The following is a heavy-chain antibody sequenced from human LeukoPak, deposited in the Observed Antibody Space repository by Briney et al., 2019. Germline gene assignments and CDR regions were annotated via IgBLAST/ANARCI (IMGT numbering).Heavy chain of an antibody. CDR1: GGSISSYY. CDR3: ARHISTVTTGSYFDY. V-gene: IGHV4-59*08. CDR2: IYYSGST. D-gene: IGHD4-17*01. Sequence: PSETLSLTCTVSGGSISSYYWGWIRQPPGKGLEWIGYIYYSGSTNYNPSLKSRVTISVDTSKNQFSLKLSSVTAADTAVYYCARHISTVTTGSYFDYWGQGTLVTVSS. J-gene: IGHJ4*02.